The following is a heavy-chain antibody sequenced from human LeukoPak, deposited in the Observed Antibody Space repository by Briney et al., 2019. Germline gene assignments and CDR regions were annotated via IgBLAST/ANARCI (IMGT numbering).Heavy chain of an antibody. CDR3: ARSEPPTTGGLLHYYSYYGMDV. CDR1: GFTVSSNY. CDR2: IYSGGST. Sequence: GGSLRLSCAPSGFTVSSNYMSWVRQAPGKGLDWVSVIYSGGSTYYADSVKGRFTISRDNSKNTLYLQMNSLRAEDTAVYYCARSEPPTTGGLLHYYSYYGMDVWGQGTPVTVSS. V-gene: IGHV3-53*01. J-gene: IGHJ6*02. D-gene: IGHD2-15*01.